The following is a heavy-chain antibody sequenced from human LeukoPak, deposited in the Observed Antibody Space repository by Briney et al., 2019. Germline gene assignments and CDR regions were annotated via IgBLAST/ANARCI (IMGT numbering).Heavy chain of an antibody. D-gene: IGHD6-19*01. CDR2: IYSGGST. Sequence: GGSLRLSCAASGFSFSGFWMSWVRQAPGRGLEWLSVIYSGGSTYYTDSVKGRFTISRDNSKNTLYLQMNSLRAEDTAVYYCARAEGWYSPRDYWSQGTLVTVSS. J-gene: IGHJ4*02. CDR3: ARAEGWYSPRDY. V-gene: IGHV3-66*01. CDR1: GFSFSGFW.